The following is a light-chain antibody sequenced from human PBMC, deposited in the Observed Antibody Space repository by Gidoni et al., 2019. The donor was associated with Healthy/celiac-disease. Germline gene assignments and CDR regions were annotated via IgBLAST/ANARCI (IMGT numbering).Light chain of an antibody. CDR2: KAS. V-gene: IGKV1-5*03. Sequence: DIQMTQSPSTLSASVGDRVTITCRASQSISSWLAWYQQKPGKAPKLLIYKASSLESGVPSRFSGSGSGTEFTLTISSLQPDDFATYYCQQYNSYPLTFGEGTRWRSN. CDR3: QQYNSYPLT. CDR1: QSISSW. J-gene: IGKJ4*01.